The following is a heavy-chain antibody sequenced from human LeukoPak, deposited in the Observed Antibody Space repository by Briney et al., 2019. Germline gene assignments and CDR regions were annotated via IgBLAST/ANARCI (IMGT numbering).Heavy chain of an antibody. CDR2: IRYDGSNK. CDR1: GFTFSSYG. V-gene: IGHV3-30*02. Sequence: PGGSLRLSCAASGFTFSSYGMHWVRQAPGKGLEWVAFIRYDGSNKYYADSVKGRFTISRDNSKNTLYLQMNSLRAEDTAVYYCARAGSGSANSPIDYWGQGTLVTVSS. CDR3: ARAGSGSANSPIDY. D-gene: IGHD6-19*01. J-gene: IGHJ4*02.